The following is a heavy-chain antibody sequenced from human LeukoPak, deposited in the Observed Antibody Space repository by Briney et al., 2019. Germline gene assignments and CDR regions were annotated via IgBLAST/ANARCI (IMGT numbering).Heavy chain of an antibody. V-gene: IGHV3-23*01. D-gene: IGHD3-16*02. J-gene: IGHJ3*02. Sequence: GGSLRLSCAASGFTCSTYVMSWVRQAPGKGLEWLSLILHNGDSTYYADSVKGRFTISRDNSKNTLYLQMNSLRAEDTAVYYCARLSSFAFDIWGQGTMVTVSS. CDR2: ILHNGDST. CDR1: GFTCSTYV. CDR3: ARLSSFAFDI.